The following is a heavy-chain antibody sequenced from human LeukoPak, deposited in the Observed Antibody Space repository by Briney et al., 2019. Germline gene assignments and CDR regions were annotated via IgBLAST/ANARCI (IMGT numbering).Heavy chain of an antibody. V-gene: IGHV3-23*01. D-gene: IGHD3-16*02. J-gene: IGHJ3*02. Sequence: GGSLRLSCAASGFTCSTYVMSWVRQAPGKGLEWLSLILHNGDSTYYADSVKGRFTISRDNSKNTLYLQMNSLRAEDTAVYYCARLSSFAFDIWGQGTMVTVSS. CDR2: ILHNGDST. CDR1: GFTCSTYV. CDR3: ARLSSFAFDI.